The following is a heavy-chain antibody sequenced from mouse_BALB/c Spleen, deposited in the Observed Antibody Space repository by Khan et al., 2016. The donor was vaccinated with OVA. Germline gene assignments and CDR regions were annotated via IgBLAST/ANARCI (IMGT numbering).Heavy chain of an antibody. CDR1: GYSITSDYA. CDR2: ISYSGST. Sequence: EVQLVESGPGLVKPSQSLSLTCTVTGYSITSDYAWNWIRQFHGNKLEWMGYISYSGSTSYNPSLKSRISITRDTSKNQFFLQMNSRTTEDTATYDGTRDGSRDNYALDYWGQGTAVTVSS. V-gene: IGHV3-2*02. CDR3: TRDGSRDNYALDY. J-gene: IGHJ4*01. D-gene: IGHD2-3*01.